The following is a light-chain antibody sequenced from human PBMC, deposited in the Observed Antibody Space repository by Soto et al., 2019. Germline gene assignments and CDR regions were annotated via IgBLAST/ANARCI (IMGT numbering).Light chain of an antibody. CDR3: LQDYDYPRT. CDR1: QDIRTE. V-gene: IGKV1-6*01. J-gene: IGKJ1*01. CDR2: GAT. Sequence: ALQMTQSPSSLSASVGDRVTITCRASQDIRTELGWYQQKPGKAPKLLIYGATTLQSGVPSRLSGSGSGTDFTLTISGLQPEDFATYYCLQDYDYPRTFGQGTRWIS.